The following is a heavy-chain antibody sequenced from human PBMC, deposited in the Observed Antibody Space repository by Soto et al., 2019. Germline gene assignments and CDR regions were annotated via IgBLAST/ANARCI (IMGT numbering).Heavy chain of an antibody. CDR1: GGSISSGDFY. D-gene: IGHD5-12*01. V-gene: IGHV4-30-4*01. CDR2: ILYSGST. Sequence: PSETLSLTCTVSGGSISSGDFYWTWIRQPPGKGLEWIGHILYSGSTYYNPSLKSRIAISVDTSRNQFSLKVNSVTAADTAVYYCARDQPGYDFPAGPIEDVWGQGTTVTVSS. J-gene: IGHJ6*02. CDR3: ARDQPGYDFPAGPIEDV.